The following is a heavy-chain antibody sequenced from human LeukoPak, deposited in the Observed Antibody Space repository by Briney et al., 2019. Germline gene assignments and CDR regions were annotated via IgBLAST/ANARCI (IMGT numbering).Heavy chain of an antibody. CDR2: INHSGST. CDR1: GGSFSGYY. D-gene: IGHD3-3*01. CDR3: ARRGYDFWSGYDRDWFDP. V-gene: IGHV4-34*01. J-gene: IGHJ5*02. Sequence: PSETLSLTCAVYGGSFSGYYWSWIRQPPGKGLEWIGEINHSGSTNYNPSLKSRVTISVDTSKNQFSLKLSSVTAADTAVYYCARRGYDFWSGYDRDWFDPWGQGTLVTVSS.